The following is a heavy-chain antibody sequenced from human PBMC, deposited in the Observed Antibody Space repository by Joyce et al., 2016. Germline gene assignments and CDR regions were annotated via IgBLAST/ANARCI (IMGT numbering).Heavy chain of an antibody. V-gene: IGHV4-34*01. CDR1: GGSLSGYY. CDR3: ARARRGIILARGEMGEYLQH. Sequence: QVQLQEWGAGLLKPSETLSLTCAVYGGSLSGYYWSWIRQAPGMGLEWIGEVNDRGRTNYEPSLKVRATTSMDTSKNQFSLRLTTVTAADTAVYFCARARRGIILARGEMGEYLQHWGRGTVVIVSS. D-gene: IGHD3-10*01. J-gene: IGHJ1*01. CDR2: VNDRGRT.